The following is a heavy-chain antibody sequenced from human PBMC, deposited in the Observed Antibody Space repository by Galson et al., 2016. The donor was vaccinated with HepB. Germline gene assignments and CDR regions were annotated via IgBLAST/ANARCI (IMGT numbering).Heavy chain of an antibody. D-gene: IGHD4-11*01. J-gene: IGHJ4*02. V-gene: IGHV3-53*01. CDR3: AREGPRGMTTGDY. Sequence: SLRLSCAVSGFTVSNNYMSWVRQAPGKGLEWVSVMYSGGGTYYADSVRGRFTISRDNSKNTVYLQINSLRAEDTAVYYCAREGPRGMTTGDYWGQGTLVIVSS. CDR2: MYSGGGT. CDR1: GFTVSNNY.